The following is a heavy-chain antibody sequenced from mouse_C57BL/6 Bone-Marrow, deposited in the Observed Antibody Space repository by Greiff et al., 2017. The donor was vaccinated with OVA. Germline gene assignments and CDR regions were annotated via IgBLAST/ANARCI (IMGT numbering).Heavy chain of an antibody. J-gene: IGHJ3*01. Sequence: EVQLQQSGAELVKPGASVKLSCTASGFNIKDYYMHWVKQRTEQGLEWIGRIDPEDGETKYDPKFQGKATITADKSSNTAYLQLRSRTSEDTAVYYCARGVYYLAWFAYWGQGTLVTVSA. CDR2: IDPEDGET. V-gene: IGHV14-2*01. D-gene: IGHD1-1*01. CDR3: ARGVYYLAWFAY. CDR1: GFNIKDYY.